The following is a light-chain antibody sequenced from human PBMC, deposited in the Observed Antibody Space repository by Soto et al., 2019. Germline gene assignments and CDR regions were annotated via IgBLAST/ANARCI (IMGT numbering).Light chain of an antibody. J-gene: IGLJ2*01. V-gene: IGLV2-14*03. Sequence: QSALTQPAAVSGSPGQSITISCTGIGSNLGGYNFISWFQHHPDKAPKLIIFDVSSRPSGISDRFSGSKSGNTSSLTISGLKAEDEADYYCSSYTTPSTYVFGGGTKLTVL. CDR3: SSYTTPSTYV. CDR2: DVS. CDR1: GSNLGGYNF.